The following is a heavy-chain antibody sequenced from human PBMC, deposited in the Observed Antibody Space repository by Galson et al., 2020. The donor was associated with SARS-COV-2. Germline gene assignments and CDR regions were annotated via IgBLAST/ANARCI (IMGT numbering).Heavy chain of an antibody. J-gene: IGHJ4*02. CDR3: ARLPAGGLPYCDY. CDR1: GGSISSYY. CDR2: IYYSGST. D-gene: IGHD3-16*01. Sequence: ETSETLSLTCTVSGGSISSYYWSWIRQPPGKGLEWIGYIYYSGSTNYNPSLKSRVTISVDTSKNQFSLKLSSVTAADTAVYYCARLPAGGLPYCDYWGQVTLGAVPS. V-gene: IGHV4-59*01.